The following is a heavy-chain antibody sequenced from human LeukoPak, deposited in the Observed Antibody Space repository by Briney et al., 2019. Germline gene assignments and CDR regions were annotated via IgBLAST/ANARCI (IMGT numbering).Heavy chain of an antibody. CDR1: GGSIGSHY. CDR2: IYYSGST. D-gene: IGHD3-16*02. V-gene: IGHV4-59*11. J-gene: IGHJ4*02. Sequence: PSETLSLTCTVSGGSIGSHYWSWIRQPPGKGLEWIGYIYYSGSTNYNPSLKSRVTISVDTSKNQFSLKLSSVTAADTAVYYCARVSDDYVWGSYRYAHFDYWGQGTLVTVSS. CDR3: ARVSDDYVWGSYRYAHFDY.